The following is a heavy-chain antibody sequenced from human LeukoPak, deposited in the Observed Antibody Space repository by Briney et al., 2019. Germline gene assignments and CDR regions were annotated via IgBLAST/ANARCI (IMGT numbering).Heavy chain of an antibody. J-gene: IGHJ4*02. V-gene: IGHV3-30*04. CDR3: ARATDYYDSSVDY. D-gene: IGHD3-22*01. CDR2: ISYDGSNK. Sequence: GRSLRLSCAASGFTFSSYAMHWVRQAPGKGLEWVAVISYDGSNKYYADSVKGRFTISRDNSKNTLYLQMNSLRAEDTAVYYCARATDYYDSSVDYWGQGTLVTVSS. CDR1: GFTFSSYA.